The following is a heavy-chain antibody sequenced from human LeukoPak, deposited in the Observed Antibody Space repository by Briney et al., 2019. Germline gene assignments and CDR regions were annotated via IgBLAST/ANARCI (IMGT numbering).Heavy chain of an antibody. Sequence: GGSLRLSCEASGFIFSSYVMNWVRPAPGKGLEWVASINSGSSNTYYTESVKGRFTISRDDAKKSLYLQMDSLRVEDTAVYFCTRDFLAAGDYWGQGTRVTVSS. CDR1: GFIFSSYV. CDR3: TRDFLAAGDY. J-gene: IGHJ4*02. D-gene: IGHD6-13*01. CDR2: INSGSSNT. V-gene: IGHV3-21*01.